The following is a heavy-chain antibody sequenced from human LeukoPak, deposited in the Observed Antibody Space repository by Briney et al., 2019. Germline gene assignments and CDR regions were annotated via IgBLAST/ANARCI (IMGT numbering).Heavy chain of an antibody. CDR1: GFTFSSYG. D-gene: IGHD4-17*01. Sequence: PGRSLRLSCAASGFTFSSYGMHWVRQAPGKGLEWVAVISYDGSNKYYADSVKGRFTISRDNSKNTLYLQMNSLRAEDTAVYYCARDEFGDFQGFDYWGQGTRVTVSS. V-gene: IGHV3-30*03. CDR2: ISYDGSNK. J-gene: IGHJ4*02. CDR3: ARDEFGDFQGFDY.